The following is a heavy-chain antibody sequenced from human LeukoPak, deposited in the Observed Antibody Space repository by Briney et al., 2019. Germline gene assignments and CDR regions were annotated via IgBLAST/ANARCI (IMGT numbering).Heavy chain of an antibody. D-gene: IGHD5-12*01. Sequence: GGSLRLSCAASGFTFSTYSMNWVRQAPGKGLEWVSSISTSSSYIYYADSVKGGFTISRDNTKKSVYLQMNSLRAEDTAVYYCARQRTLVATIPPQEKKKNYYMDVWGKGATVTVSS. J-gene: IGHJ6*03. CDR2: ISTSSSYI. CDR3: ARQRTLVATIPPQEKKKNYYMDV. V-gene: IGHV3-21*01. CDR1: GFTFSTYS.